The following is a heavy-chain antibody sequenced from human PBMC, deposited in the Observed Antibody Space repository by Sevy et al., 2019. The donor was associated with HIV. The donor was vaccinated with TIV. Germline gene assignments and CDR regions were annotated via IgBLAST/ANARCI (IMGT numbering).Heavy chain of an antibody. CDR3: AKTINSGGGVVPAVNYYYYGLDV. J-gene: IGHJ6*02. D-gene: IGHD2-2*01. CDR2: INGKGRST. CDR1: GFTFSGYA. Sequence: GGSLRLSCAASGFTFSGYAMNWVRQAPGKGLEWVSAINGKGRSTHYADSVEGRLTISRDNSKNTLYLQMNSLRAEDTAVYYCAKTINSGGGVVPAVNYYYYGLDVWGQGTTVTVSS. V-gene: IGHV3-23*01.